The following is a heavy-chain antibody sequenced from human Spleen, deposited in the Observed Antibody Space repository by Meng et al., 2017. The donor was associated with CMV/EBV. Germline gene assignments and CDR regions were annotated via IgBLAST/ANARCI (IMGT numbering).Heavy chain of an antibody. CDR1: GFTFGNYV. Sequence: GESLKISCAASGFTFGNYVMTWVRQAPGKGLEWVSSISGGSGNTHYADPVNGRFSISRDDSKNTLYLQMNSLRDEDTAVYYCAKTFWTGYGPFDIWGQGTMVTVSS. CDR3: AKTFWTGYGPFDI. CDR2: ISGGSGNT. D-gene: IGHD3/OR15-3a*01. V-gene: IGHV3-23*01. J-gene: IGHJ3*02.